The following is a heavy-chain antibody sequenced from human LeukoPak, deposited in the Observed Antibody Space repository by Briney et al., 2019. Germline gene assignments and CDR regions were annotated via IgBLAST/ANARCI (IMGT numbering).Heavy chain of an antibody. D-gene: IGHD3-22*01. CDR2: INPNSGGT. V-gene: IGHV1-2*02. Sequence: GASVKVSCKASGYTFTGYYMHWVRQAPGQGLEWMGWINPNSGGTNYAQKFQGRVTMTRDTSISTAYMELSGLRSDDTAVYYCASYPMYYYDSSGPKSEYFQHWGQGTLVTVSS. CDR1: GYTFTGYY. J-gene: IGHJ1*01. CDR3: ASYPMYYYDSSGPKSEYFQH.